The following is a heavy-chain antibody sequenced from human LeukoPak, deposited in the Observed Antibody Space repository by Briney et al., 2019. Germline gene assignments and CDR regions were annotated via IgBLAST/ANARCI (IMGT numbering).Heavy chain of an antibody. Sequence: PSETLSLTCTVSGGSISSSSYYWGWIRQPPGKGLEWIGSIYYSGSTYYNPSLKSRVTISVDTSKNQFSLKLSSVTAADTAVYYCVRDGYCSSTNCSWGDYYYMDVWGNGTTVTVSS. CDR2: IYYSGST. J-gene: IGHJ6*03. V-gene: IGHV4-39*07. CDR1: GGSISSSSYY. D-gene: IGHD2-2*03. CDR3: VRDGYCSSTNCSWGDYYYMDV.